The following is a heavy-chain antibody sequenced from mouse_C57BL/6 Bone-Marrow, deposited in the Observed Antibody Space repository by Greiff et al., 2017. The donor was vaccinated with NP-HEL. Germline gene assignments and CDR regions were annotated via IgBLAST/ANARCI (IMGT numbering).Heavy chain of an antibody. CDR1: GFTFSNYW. CDR2: IRLKSDNYAT. CDR3: TGELRYLFAY. Sequence: EVKVEESGGGLVQPGGSMKLSCVASGFTFSNYWMNWVRQSPEKGLEWVAQIRLKSDNYATHYAESVKGRFTISRDDSKSSVYLQMNNLRAEDTGIYYCTGELRYLFAYWGQGTLVTVSA. V-gene: IGHV6-3*01. D-gene: IGHD1-1*01. J-gene: IGHJ3*01.